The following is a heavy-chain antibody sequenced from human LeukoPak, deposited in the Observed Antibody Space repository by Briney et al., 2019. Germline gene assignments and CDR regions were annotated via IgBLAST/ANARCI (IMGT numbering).Heavy chain of an antibody. CDR3: ARGRGRGILNY. Sequence: SETLSLTCAVYGGSFSGYYWSWIRQPPGKGLEWIGEINHSGSTNYNPSLKSRVTISVDTSKNQFSLKLSSVTAADTTVYYCARGRGRGILNYWGQGTLVTVSS. CDR1: GGSFSGYY. V-gene: IGHV4-34*01. D-gene: IGHD3-9*01. CDR2: INHSGST. J-gene: IGHJ4*02.